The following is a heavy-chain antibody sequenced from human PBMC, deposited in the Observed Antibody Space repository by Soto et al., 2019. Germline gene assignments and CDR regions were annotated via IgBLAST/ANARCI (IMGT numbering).Heavy chain of an antibody. Sequence: EIQLVESGGGLVKPGGSHRLSCAASGFAFNDASMNWVRQAPGKGLEWVGRIQSKTDGGTTDYAAPVKGRFTLSRDDSKNTLYLQMDSLKTDDTAVYYCTSFMGAFRDWGPGTLVTVSS. D-gene: IGHD1-26*01. CDR3: TSFMGAFRD. J-gene: IGHJ4*02. CDR1: GFAFNDAS. CDR2: IQSKTDGGTT. V-gene: IGHV3-15*07.